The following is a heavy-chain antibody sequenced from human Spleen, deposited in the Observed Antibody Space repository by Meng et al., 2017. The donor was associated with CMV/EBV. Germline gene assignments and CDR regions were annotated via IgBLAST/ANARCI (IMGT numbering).Heavy chain of an antibody. CDR1: GYTFTSYY. Sequence: ASVKVSCKASGYTFTSYYMHWVRQAPGQGLEWMGIINPSGGSTSYAQKFQGRVTITRDTSTSTVYMELSSLRSEDTAVYYCARGYCTNGVCPYYYYGMDVWGQGTTVTVSS. J-gene: IGHJ6*02. V-gene: IGHV1-46*01. CDR3: ARGYCTNGVCPYYYYGMDV. D-gene: IGHD2-8*01. CDR2: INPSGGST.